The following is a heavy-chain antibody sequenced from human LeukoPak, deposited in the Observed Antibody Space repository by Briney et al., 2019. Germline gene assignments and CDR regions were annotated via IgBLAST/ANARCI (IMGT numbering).Heavy chain of an antibody. J-gene: IGHJ4*02. CDR1: GFTFSNYG. Sequence: GRSLRLSCAASGFTFSNYGMHWVRQALGKGLEWVVVISHDGSNNNYADSVKGRFTISRDNSKNTLYLQMNSLRPEDTAVYYCAKVTVGTAHFDYWGQGTLVTASS. CDR3: AKVTVGTAHFDY. D-gene: IGHD4-23*01. CDR2: ISHDGSNN. V-gene: IGHV3-30*18.